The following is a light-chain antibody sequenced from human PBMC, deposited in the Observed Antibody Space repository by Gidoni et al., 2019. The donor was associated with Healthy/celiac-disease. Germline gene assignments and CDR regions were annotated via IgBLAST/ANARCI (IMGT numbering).Light chain of an antibody. CDR3: MQALQTPPT. V-gene: IGKV2-28*01. CDR2: LGY. CDR1: PSLLHSNGYNY. Sequence: DIVLTQSPLSLLVTPGEPASISCRSSPSLLHSNGYNYLDWYLQKPGQSPQLLIYLGYNRASGVPDRFSGSGSGTDFTLKISRVEAEDVGVYYCMQALQTPPTFGQGTKLEIK. J-gene: IGKJ2*01.